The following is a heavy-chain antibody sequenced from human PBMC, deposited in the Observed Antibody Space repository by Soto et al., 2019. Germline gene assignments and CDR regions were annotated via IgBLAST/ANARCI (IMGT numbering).Heavy chain of an antibody. V-gene: IGHV4-59*01. CDR2: VYYSGGT. Sequence: QVQLQESGPGLMKPSETLSLTCTVSGGSISNFYWSWIRQPPGKGLEWIGCVYYSGGTNYNPSLKSRVAISVDTSKNQFSLKLSSVTAADTAVYYCTREQTSSVVTQWGQGTLVTVSS. CDR1: GGSISNFY. CDR3: TREQTSSVVTQ. J-gene: IGHJ4*02. D-gene: IGHD2-15*01.